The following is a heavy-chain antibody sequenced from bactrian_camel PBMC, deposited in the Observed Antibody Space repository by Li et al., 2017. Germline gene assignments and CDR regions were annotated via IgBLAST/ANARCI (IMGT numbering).Heavy chain of an antibody. D-gene: IGHD2*01. J-gene: IGHJ4*01. CDR2: IDADGVA. CDR3: AADWVRETLFDTRGYNY. V-gene: IGHV3-3*01. CDR1: GYTFSRVC. Sequence: VQLVESGGGSVQAGGPLRLSCTASGYTFSRVCMGWFRQSQGKEREGLAAIDADGVAVYADSIKGRFTISRDNAKNTVYLQMNSLKPEDTAMYYCAADWVRETLFDTRGYNYWGQGTQVTVS.